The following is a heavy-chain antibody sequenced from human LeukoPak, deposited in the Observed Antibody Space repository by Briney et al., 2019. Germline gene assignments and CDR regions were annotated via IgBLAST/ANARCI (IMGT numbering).Heavy chain of an antibody. CDR2: IYYSGST. Sequence: SETLPLTCTVSGGSISSYYWSWIRQPPGKGLEWIGYIYYSGSTNYNPSLKSRVTISVDTSKNQFSLKLSSVTAADTAVYYCARDHGYSSCWYGWFDHWGQGTLVTVSS. J-gene: IGHJ5*02. D-gene: IGHD6-19*01. CDR1: GGSISSYY. V-gene: IGHV4-59*01. CDR3: ARDHGYSSCWYGWFDH.